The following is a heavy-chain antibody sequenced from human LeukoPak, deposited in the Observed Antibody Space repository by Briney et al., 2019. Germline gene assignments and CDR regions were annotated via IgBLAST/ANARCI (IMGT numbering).Heavy chain of an antibody. J-gene: IGHJ4*02. CDR3: VSPRGFSYGYFDY. CDR2: IYYSKNT. Sequence: SETLSLTCTVSGGSISSSSAYWGWIRQPPGKGLEWIGSIYYSKNTYYNPSLKSRVTISADTSKNQFSLTLGSVSATDTAVYYRVSPRGFSYGYFDYWGQGTLVTVSS. D-gene: IGHD5-18*01. CDR1: GGSISSSSAY. V-gene: IGHV4-39*01.